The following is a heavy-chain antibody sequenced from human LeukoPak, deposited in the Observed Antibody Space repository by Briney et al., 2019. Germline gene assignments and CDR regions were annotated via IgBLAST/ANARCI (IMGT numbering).Heavy chain of an antibody. V-gene: IGHV3-30*18. J-gene: IGHJ4*02. CDR2: ISYDGSNK. CDR3: AKGGRGYIDY. Sequence: PGGSLRLSCAASGFTFSSYGMHWVRQAPGKGLEWVAVISYDGSNKYYADSVKGRFTISRDNSKNTLYLQMNSLRAEDTAVYYCAKGGRGYIDYWGQGTLVTVSS. CDR1: GFTFSSYG.